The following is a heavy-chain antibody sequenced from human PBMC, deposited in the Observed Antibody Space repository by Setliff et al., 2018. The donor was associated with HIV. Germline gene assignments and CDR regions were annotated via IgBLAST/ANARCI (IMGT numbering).Heavy chain of an antibody. CDR2: ISGDNGNT. V-gene: IGHV1-18*01. CDR1: GYTFTNNG. J-gene: IGHJ3*01. Sequence: ASVKVSCKASGYTFTNNGINWVRQAPGQGLEWTGWISGDNGNTKYAQKLQGRVTMTTDTSTSTAYMELRNLRSDDTAVYYCARDDGGYNYAEAFDVWGQGTMVTVSS. D-gene: IGHD3-16*01. CDR3: ARDDGGYNYAEAFDV.